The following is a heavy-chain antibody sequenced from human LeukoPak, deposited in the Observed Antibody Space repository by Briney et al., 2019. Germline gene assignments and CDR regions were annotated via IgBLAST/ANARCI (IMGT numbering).Heavy chain of an antibody. V-gene: IGHV5-51*01. CDR1: GYSFTSYW. CDR3: ARSTYYYDSSGYLTYDAFDI. CDR2: IYPGDSGT. D-gene: IGHD3-22*01. J-gene: IGHJ3*02. Sequence: GESLKISCKGSGYSFTSYWIGWVRQMPGKGLEWMGIIYPGDSGTRYSPSFQGQVTISADKSISTAYLQWSSLKASDTAMYYCARSTYYYDSSGYLTYDAFDIWGQGTMVTVSS.